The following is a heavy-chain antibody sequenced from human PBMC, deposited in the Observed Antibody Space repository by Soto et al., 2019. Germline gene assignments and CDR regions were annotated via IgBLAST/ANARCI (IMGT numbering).Heavy chain of an antibody. V-gene: IGHV6-1*01. J-gene: IGHJ6*02. D-gene: IGHD2-15*01. CDR3: ARSEEDSDYYYYGMDV. CDR1: GDTVSSNTVA. Sequence: SQTLSLTCVGSGDTVSSNTVAWNCVSQSPSRAFEWLGRTYYRSRWYSDYAVAVRSRIDINADTSKNKVSLQLNSVTPEDTAVYYCARSEEDSDYYYYGMDVWGQGTTVTVS. CDR2: TYYRSRWYS.